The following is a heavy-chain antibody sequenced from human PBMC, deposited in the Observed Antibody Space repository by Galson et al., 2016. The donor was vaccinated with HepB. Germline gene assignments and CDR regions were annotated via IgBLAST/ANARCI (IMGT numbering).Heavy chain of an antibody. CDR3: AREPPVVPPTYYYYMDV. D-gene: IGHD2-2*01. V-gene: IGHV6-1*01. Sequence: CAISGDSVSSNNAGWNWIRQSPSRGLEWLGKTYYWSKWYNDYSVSLKGRITISPDTSKNQFSLHPNSVTPDDTAVYYCAREPPVVPPTYYYYMDVWGEGFTVTVSS. CDR1: GDSVSSNNAG. CDR2: TYYWSKWYN. J-gene: IGHJ6*03.